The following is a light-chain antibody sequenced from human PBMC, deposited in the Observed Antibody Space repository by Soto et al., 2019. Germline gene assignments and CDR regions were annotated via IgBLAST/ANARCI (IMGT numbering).Light chain of an antibody. CDR2: DVS. CDR3: QQYNSFST. CDR1: QTVSRW. V-gene: IGKV1-5*01. Sequence: DIQMTQSPSTLAASVGDRVTITCRASQTVSRWMAWYQQKPGRAPKLLIYDVSNLESGVPSRFSGSGSGTEFTLTISSLQPDDSATYFCQQYNSFSTFGQGTKVEIK. J-gene: IGKJ1*01.